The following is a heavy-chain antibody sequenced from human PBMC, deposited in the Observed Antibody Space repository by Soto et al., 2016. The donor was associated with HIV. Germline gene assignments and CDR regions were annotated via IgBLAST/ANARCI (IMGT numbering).Heavy chain of an antibody. Sequence: QVELQQWGAGLLKPSETLSLTCAVYGDSFTGNYWSWIRQSPGKGLEWIGEINHGGSANYNASLKSRVTMSVDTSKNQFSLKMTSVTAADTAVYYCARERFRYFDLWGRGTLVTVSS. V-gene: IGHV4-34*02. J-gene: IGHJ2*01. D-gene: IGHD3-16*01. CDR2: INHGGSA. CDR3: ARERFRYFDL. CDR1: GDSFTGNY.